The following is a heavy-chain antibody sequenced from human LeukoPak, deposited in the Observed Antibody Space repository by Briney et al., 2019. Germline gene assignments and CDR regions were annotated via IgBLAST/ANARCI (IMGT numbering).Heavy chain of an antibody. J-gene: IGHJ5*02. CDR1: GGSLSGNY. CDR3: TKRQGPTSGSYDYFDP. CDR2: IHSSGYT. V-gene: IGHV4-4*09. Sequence: SETLSLTCTVSGGSLSGNYWSWLRQPPGQGLEWIAYIHSSGYTNYNPSLKSRVTISVDTSKNQFSLKVTSVTAADTAMYYCTKRQGPTSGSYDYFDPWGQGALVAVSS. D-gene: IGHD1-26*01.